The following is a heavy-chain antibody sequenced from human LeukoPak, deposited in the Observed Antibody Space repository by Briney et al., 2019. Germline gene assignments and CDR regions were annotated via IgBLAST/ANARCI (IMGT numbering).Heavy chain of an antibody. CDR3: AKKPVPYKGTDYYFDY. D-gene: IGHD1-14*01. V-gene: IGHV3-30*18. CDR2: ISYDGSNK. Sequence: GGSLRLSCAASGFTFSSYAMSWVRQAPGKGLEWVAVISYDGSNKYYADSVKGRFTISRDNSKDTLYLQMNSLRAEDTAVYYCAKKPVPYKGTDYYFDYWGQGTLVTVSS. J-gene: IGHJ4*02. CDR1: GFTFSSYA.